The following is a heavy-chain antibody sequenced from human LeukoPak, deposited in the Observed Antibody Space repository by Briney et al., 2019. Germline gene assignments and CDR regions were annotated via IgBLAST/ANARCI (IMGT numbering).Heavy chain of an antibody. Sequence: GASVTVSCKASGGTFSSYAISWVRQAPGQGLEWMGGIIPIFGTANYAQKFQGRVTITADESTSTAYMELSSLRSEDTAVYYCARVYDSSGSDAFDIWGQGTMVTVSS. CDR1: GGTFSSYA. V-gene: IGHV1-69*13. D-gene: IGHD3-22*01. CDR2: IIPIFGTA. J-gene: IGHJ3*02. CDR3: ARVYDSSGSDAFDI.